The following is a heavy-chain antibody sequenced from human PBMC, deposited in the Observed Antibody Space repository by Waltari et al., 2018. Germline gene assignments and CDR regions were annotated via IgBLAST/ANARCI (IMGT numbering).Heavy chain of an antibody. D-gene: IGHD4-17*01. CDR2: IYCGGST. Sequence: EVQLVESGGGLIQPGGSLRLSCVASGFTVSSTSIRWVRQAPGKGLEWVSVIYCGGSTYYADSVKGRFTISRDNSKNTLYLQMNSLRAEDTAMYYCARAKTYGDYYFDYWGQGTLVTVSS. J-gene: IGHJ4*02. V-gene: IGHV3-53*01. CDR1: GFTVSSTS. CDR3: ARAKTYGDYYFDY.